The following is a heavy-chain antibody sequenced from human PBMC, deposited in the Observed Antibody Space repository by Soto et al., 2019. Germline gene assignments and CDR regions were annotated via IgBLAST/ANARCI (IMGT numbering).Heavy chain of an antibody. J-gene: IGHJ4*02. Sequence: ASVKVSCKTSGYTFSAYYMHWVRQAPGQGLEWMGWINPKSGGTLYAQKFQGRVTMTRDTSISTAYMELSRLRSDDTAVYYCARGGTFAYDTSGYSVYWGQGTLVTVSS. CDR2: INPKSGGT. CDR3: ARGGTFAYDTSGYSVY. CDR1: GYTFSAYY. D-gene: IGHD3-22*01. V-gene: IGHV1-2*02.